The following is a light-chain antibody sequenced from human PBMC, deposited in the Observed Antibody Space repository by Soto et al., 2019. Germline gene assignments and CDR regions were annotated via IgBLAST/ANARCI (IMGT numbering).Light chain of an antibody. CDR2: GAS. J-gene: IGKJ1*01. CDR1: QSVSSSY. Sequence: EIVLTQSPGTLSLSPGERATLSCRASQSVSSSYLAWYQQKPGQAPRLLIYGASSRATGIPDRFSGSGSGTDFNLTISRLEPEDLAVYYRQQYGSSPWAFGQGTQVEI. CDR3: QQYGSSPWA. V-gene: IGKV3-20*01.